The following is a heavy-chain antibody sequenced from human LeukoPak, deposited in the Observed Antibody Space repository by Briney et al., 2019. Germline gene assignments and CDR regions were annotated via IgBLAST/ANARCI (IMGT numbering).Heavy chain of an antibody. J-gene: IGHJ4*02. CDR2: ISSSSSYT. Sequence: GGSLRLSCAASGFTFSDYYMSWIRQAPGKGLEWVSYISSSSSYTNYADSVKGRFTISRDNSKNTLYLQMNSLRAEDTAVYYCARDQFAIAVAGSLGYWGQGTLVTVSS. D-gene: IGHD6-19*01. CDR1: GFTFSDYY. CDR3: ARDQFAIAVAGSLGY. V-gene: IGHV3-11*06.